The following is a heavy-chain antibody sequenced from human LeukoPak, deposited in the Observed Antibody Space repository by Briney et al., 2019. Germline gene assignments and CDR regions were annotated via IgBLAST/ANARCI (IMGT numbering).Heavy chain of an antibody. CDR3: ARTSMIRERRGWFDP. CDR1: GFTFSSYG. Sequence: GGSLRLSCAASGFTFSSYGMHWVRQAPGKGLEWVAFIRYDGSNKYYADSVKGRFTISRDNSKNTLYLQMNSLRADDTAVYYCARTSMIRERRGWFDPWGQGTLVTVSS. CDR2: IRYDGSNK. V-gene: IGHV3-30*02. J-gene: IGHJ5*02. D-gene: IGHD3-16*01.